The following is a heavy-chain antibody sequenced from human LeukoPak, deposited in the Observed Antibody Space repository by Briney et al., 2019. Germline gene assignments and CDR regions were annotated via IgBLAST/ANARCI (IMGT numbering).Heavy chain of an antibody. D-gene: IGHD2-2*01. CDR2: ISSSSSTI. J-gene: IGHJ4*02. CDR3: AKGAAAQGSFDY. V-gene: IGHV3-48*02. CDR1: GFTFSSYS. Sequence: GGSLRLSCAASGFTFSSYSMKWVRQAPGKGLEWVSYISSSSSTIYYADSVKGRFTISRDNAKNSLYLQVNSLRDEDTAVYYCAKGAAAQGSFDYWGQGTLVTVSS.